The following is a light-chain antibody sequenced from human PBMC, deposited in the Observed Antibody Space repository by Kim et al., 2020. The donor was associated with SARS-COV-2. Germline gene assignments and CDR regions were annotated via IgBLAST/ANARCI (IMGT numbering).Light chain of an antibody. J-gene: IGKJ1*01. Sequence: EIVMTQSPATLSVSPGERVSLSCRASQSVNDNLAWYQQRPGQAPRVLIYGASTRAAGIPARFSGGVSGTDFTLTISSLQSEDFAVYYCQQYDDWPRTFGQGTKVDIK. CDR1: QSVNDN. CDR3: QQYDDWPRT. CDR2: GAS. V-gene: IGKV3-15*01.